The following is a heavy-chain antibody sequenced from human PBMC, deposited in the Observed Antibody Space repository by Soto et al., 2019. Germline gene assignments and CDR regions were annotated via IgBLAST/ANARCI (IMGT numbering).Heavy chain of an antibody. CDR1: GGSFSAYH. D-gene: IGHD2-2*01. V-gene: IGHV4-34*01. J-gene: IGHJ3*02. Sequence: QVQLQQWGAGLLKPSETLSLTCAVSGGSFSAYHWTWIRQTPGKGLEWIGEIGHSGSTNYKPSLKSRVTISADPSKKQFSLNLTSMTAADSGVYYCARGECSSNYCFTRWALDIWGQGTVVTVSS. CDR2: IGHSGST. CDR3: ARGECSSNYCFTRWALDI.